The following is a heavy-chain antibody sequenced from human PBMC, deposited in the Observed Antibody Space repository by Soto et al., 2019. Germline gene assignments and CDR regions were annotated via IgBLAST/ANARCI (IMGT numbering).Heavy chain of an antibody. CDR3: AKDRNYLAVSGSYCFDL. J-gene: IGHJ4*02. V-gene: IGHV3-30*02. Sequence: SVKGRFTISRDNSKNTLFLQMNSLTTDDTAVYYCAKDRNYLAVSGSYCFDLWGQGTLVTVSS. D-gene: IGHD6-19*01.